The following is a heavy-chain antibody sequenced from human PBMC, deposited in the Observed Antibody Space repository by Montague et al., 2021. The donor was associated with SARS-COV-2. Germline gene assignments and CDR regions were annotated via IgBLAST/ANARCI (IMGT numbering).Heavy chain of an antibody. Sequence: SETLSLTCTVYGDSISSSSYDWGWIRRTPGKGPEWIGHISYHGNTKSNPSLKSRVTISIDTSRNQFSLKVSSVTATDKAIYYCARRLDYWDSSGQRRHFDYWGQGTLVTVSS. CDR1: GDSISSSSYD. CDR3: ARRLDYWDSSGQRRHFDY. D-gene: IGHD3-22*01. CDR2: ISYHGNT. V-gene: IGHV4-39*01. J-gene: IGHJ4*02.